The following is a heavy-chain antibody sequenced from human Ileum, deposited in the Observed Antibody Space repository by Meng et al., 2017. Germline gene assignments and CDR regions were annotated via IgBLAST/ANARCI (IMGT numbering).Heavy chain of an antibody. CDR1: GFAFSSYW. Sequence: VKLVEAGGDLVEPGGSLRLSCAASGFAFSSYWMHWVRQIPGKGLMWVSHLNRDETITSYADSVKGRFTISRDNTKNTLYLQMNSLRVEDTGVYYCVRAGMTTGRVVNYWGQGTLVTVSS. D-gene: IGHD2-15*01. J-gene: IGHJ4*02. V-gene: IGHV3-74*01. CDR2: LNRDETIT. CDR3: VRAGMTTGRVVNY.